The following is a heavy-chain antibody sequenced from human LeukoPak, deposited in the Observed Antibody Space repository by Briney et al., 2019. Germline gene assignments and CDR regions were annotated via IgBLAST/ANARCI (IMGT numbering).Heavy chain of an antibody. V-gene: IGHV4-59*12. CDR2: IYYSGST. CDR3: ARSTPADVVTLRFDY. D-gene: IGHD4-23*01. Sequence: PSETLSLTCTVSGGSISSYYWSWIRQPPGKGLEWIGYIYYSGSTNYNPSLKSRVTISVDTSKNQFSLQLNSVTPEDTAVYYCARSTPADVVTLRFDYWGQGTLVTVSS. CDR1: GGSISSYY. J-gene: IGHJ4*02.